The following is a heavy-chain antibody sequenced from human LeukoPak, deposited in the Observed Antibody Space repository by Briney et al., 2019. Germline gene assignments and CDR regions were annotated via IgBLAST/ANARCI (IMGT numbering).Heavy chain of an antibody. CDR2: IYYSGST. Sequence: PSETLSLICTVSGGSISSYYWSWIRQPPGKGLEWIGYIYYSGSTNYNPSLKSRVTISVDTSKNQFSLKLSSVTAADTAVYYCARHFSYYYGSGSYYSWFDPWGQGTLVTVSS. CDR1: GGSISSYY. CDR3: ARHFSYYYGSGSYYSWFDP. D-gene: IGHD3-10*01. J-gene: IGHJ5*02. V-gene: IGHV4-59*08.